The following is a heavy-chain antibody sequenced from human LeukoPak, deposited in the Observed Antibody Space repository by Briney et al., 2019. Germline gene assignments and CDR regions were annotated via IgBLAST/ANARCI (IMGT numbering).Heavy chain of an antibody. CDR3: ARKYYDILTGYYILGEREHYFDY. D-gene: IGHD3-9*01. J-gene: IGHJ4*02. CDR2: ISSSSSTI. V-gene: IGHV3-48*01. CDR1: GFTFSSYS. Sequence: GGSLRLSCAASGFTFSSYSMNWVRQAPGKGLEWVSYISSSSSTIYYADSVKGRFTISRDNSKNTLYLQMNSLRAEDTAVYYCARKYYDILTGYYILGEREHYFDYWGQGTLVTVSS.